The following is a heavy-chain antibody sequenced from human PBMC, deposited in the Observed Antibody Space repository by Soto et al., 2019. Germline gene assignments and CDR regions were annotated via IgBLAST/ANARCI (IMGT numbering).Heavy chain of an antibody. Sequence: PSETLSLTCTFSGGSISSGSYYWDWIRQPPGKGLEWIGNVYYSGSTYYNPSLKSRVTISVDTAKNQFSLKLSSVTAADTAVYYCARENYYCSGGSCYGMDVWGQGTTVTLSS. CDR1: GGSISSGSYY. J-gene: IGHJ6*02. D-gene: IGHD2-15*01. CDR3: ARENYYCSGGSCYGMDV. CDR2: VYYSGST. V-gene: IGHV4-39*07.